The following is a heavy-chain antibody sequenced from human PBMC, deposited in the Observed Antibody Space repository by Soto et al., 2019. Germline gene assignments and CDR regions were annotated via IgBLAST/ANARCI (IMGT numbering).Heavy chain of an antibody. J-gene: IGHJ4*02. CDR1: GFTFSSYA. CDR3: AKDLGYCSSTSCYFDY. D-gene: IGHD2-2*03. V-gene: IGHV3-23*01. Sequence: GGSLRLSCAASGFTFSSYAMTWVRQAPGQGLEWVSAISGSGGSTYYANSVKGRFTISRDNSKNTLSLQMNSLRAEDTAVYYCAKDLGYCSSTSCYFDYWGQGTLATVSS. CDR2: ISGSGGST.